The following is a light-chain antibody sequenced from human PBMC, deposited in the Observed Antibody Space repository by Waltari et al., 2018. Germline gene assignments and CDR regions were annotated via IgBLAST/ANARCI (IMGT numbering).Light chain of an antibody. Sequence: DIQMTQSPSSLSASVGDRVTITCRASERIGTYLNWYQQKPGKAPNLLIYAVSNLQRAVPSRFSASGSERDFTLTISSLQPEDSATYYCQQSYAIPLAFGQGTKVEIK. J-gene: IGKJ1*01. CDR2: AVS. V-gene: IGKV1-39*01. CDR1: ERIGTY. CDR3: QQSYAIPLA.